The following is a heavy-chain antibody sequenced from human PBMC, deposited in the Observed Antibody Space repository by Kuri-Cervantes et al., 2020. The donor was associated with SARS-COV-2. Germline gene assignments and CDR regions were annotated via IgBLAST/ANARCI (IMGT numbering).Heavy chain of an antibody. J-gene: IGHJ3*02. D-gene: IGHD2/OR15-2a*01. CDR1: GFTFSSYW. CDR2: IKQDGSEK. Sequence: GGSLRLSCAASGFTFSSYWMSWVRQAPGKGLEWVANIKQDGSEKYYVDSVKGRFTISRDNAKNSLYLQMNSLRAEDTAVYYCARLSLGPAATGAFDIWGQGTKVTVSS. V-gene: IGHV3-7*03. CDR3: ARLSLGPAATGAFDI.